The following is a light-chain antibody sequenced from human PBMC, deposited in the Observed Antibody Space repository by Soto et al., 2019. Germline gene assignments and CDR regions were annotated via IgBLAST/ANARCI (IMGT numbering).Light chain of an antibody. J-gene: IGLJ1*01. Sequence: QSALTQPPSVSGSPGQSVTISCTGTSSDVGSYNRVSWYQQPPGTAPKLMIYEVSSRPSGVPDRFSGSKSANTASLTISGLQAEDEADYYCSSYTSSSTFVFGTGTKLTVL. CDR1: SSDVGSYNR. CDR3: SSYTSSSTFV. V-gene: IGLV2-18*02. CDR2: EVS.